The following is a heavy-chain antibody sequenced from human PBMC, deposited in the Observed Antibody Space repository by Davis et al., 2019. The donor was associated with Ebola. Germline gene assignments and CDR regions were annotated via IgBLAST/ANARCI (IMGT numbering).Heavy chain of an antibody. CDR1: GFTFTSSA. CDR2: IVVGSVNT. V-gene: IGHV1-58*02. CDR3: AASAGTVGKFEY. J-gene: IGHJ4*01. D-gene: IGHD1-14*01. Sequence: AASVKVSCKASGFTFTSSAMQWVRQARGQRLEWMGSIVVGSVNTNYAQKFQGRVTITRDMSTSKSYLDLTNLRSEDTAVYYCAASAGTVGKFEYWGQGTLVTVSS.